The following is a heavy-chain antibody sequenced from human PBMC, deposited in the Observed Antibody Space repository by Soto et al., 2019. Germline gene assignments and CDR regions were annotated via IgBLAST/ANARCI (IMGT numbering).Heavy chain of an antibody. Sequence: GASVKVSCKVSGYTLTELSMHWVRQAPGKGLEWMGGFDPEDGETIYAQKFQGRVTMTEDTSTDTAYMELSSLRSEDTAVYYCATGLIGAGPAAISYGGKGTLVTVLL. CDR1: GYTLTELS. J-gene: IGHJ4*02. CDR3: ATGLIGAGPAAISY. CDR2: FDPEDGET. V-gene: IGHV1-24*01. D-gene: IGHD2-2*02.